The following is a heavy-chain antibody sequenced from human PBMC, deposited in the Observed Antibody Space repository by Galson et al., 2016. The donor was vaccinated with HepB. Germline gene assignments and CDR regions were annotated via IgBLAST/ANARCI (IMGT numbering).Heavy chain of an antibody. CDR1: GFMLSGYG. CDR3: AKDFRTGWTNWFDP. Sequence: SLRLSCAASGFMLSGYGMHWVRQAPGKGLEWVAMISHDGGATYYGDSVTGRFAVSRDISKNTVYLDMNHLRPEGTAVYYCAKDFRTGWTNWFDPWGQGTLVTVSS. V-gene: IGHV3-30*18. J-gene: IGHJ5*02. D-gene: IGHD6-19*01. CDR2: ISHDGGAT.